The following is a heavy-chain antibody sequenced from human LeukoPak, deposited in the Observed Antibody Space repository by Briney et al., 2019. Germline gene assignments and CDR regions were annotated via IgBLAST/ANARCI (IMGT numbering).Heavy chain of an antibody. Sequence: KASETLSLTCTVSGGSVSSGSYYWSWIRQPPGKGLEWIGYIYYSGSTNYNPSLKSRVTISVDTSKNQFSLKLSSVTAADTAVYYCARGPYCSSTSCYNLFESIYYYYGMDVWGQGTTVTVSS. J-gene: IGHJ6*02. D-gene: IGHD2-2*02. CDR2: IYYSGST. V-gene: IGHV4-61*01. CDR3: ARGPYCSSTSCYNLFESIYYYYGMDV. CDR1: GGSVSSGSYY.